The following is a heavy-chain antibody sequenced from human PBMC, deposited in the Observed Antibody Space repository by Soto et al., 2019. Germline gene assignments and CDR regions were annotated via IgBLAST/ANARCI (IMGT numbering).Heavy chain of an antibody. Sequence: GGSLRLSCAASGFTFSNAWMSWVRQAPGKGLEWVGRIKSKTDGGTTDYAAPVKGRFTISRDDSKNTLYLQMNSLKTEDTAVYYCTTGIVLKGHDAFDIWGQGTMVTVS. CDR2: IKSKTDGGTT. D-gene: IGHD2-8*01. CDR3: TTGIVLKGHDAFDI. V-gene: IGHV3-15*05. CDR1: GFTFSNAW. J-gene: IGHJ3*02.